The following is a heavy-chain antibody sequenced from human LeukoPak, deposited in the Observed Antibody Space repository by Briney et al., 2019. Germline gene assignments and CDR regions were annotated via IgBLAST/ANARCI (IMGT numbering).Heavy chain of an antibody. D-gene: IGHD4-11*01. CDR3: ARINYRPIIKFFDF. Sequence: SVKVSCKASGGTFSSYAISWVRQAPGQGLEWMGGIIPIFGTANYAQKFQGRVTITADESTSTAYMELSSLRSEDTAVYYCARINYRPIIKFFDFWGQGTLVTVSS. CDR1: GGTFSSYA. V-gene: IGHV1-69*13. CDR2: IIPIFGTA. J-gene: IGHJ4*02.